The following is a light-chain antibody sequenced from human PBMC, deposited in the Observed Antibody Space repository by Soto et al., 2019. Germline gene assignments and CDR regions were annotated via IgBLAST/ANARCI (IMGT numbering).Light chain of an antibody. CDR2: CAS. V-gene: IGKV3-15*01. Sequence: EIVMTQSPATLSVSPGERATLSCRASRSVSSNLAWYQQEPGQAPRLLIYCASTRATGIPARFSGSGSGTEFTLTISSLQSEDFAVYYCQQYNNWPPWTFGHGTKVEIK. J-gene: IGKJ1*01. CDR3: QQYNNWPPWT. CDR1: RSVSSN.